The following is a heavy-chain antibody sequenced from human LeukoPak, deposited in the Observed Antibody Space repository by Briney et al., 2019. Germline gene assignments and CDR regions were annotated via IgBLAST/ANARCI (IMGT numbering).Heavy chain of an antibody. D-gene: IGHD3-22*01. CDR2: INQDGTEK. CDR1: GFTFSSYW. CDR3: AKSSDSSGYYAPFDY. V-gene: IGHV3-7*03. Sequence: GGSLRLSCAASGFTFSSYWMSWVRQAPGEGLEWVAKINQDGTEKAYVDSVRGRFTISRDNAKNSLFLQMNSLRAEDTAVYYCAKSSDSSGYYAPFDYWGQGTLVTVSS. J-gene: IGHJ4*02.